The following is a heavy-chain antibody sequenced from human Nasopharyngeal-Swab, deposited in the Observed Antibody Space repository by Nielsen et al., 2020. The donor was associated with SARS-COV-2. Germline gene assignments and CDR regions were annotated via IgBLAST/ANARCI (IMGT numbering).Heavy chain of an antibody. CDR2: ISYDGSNK. J-gene: IGHJ4*02. CDR3: AQGNYFDY. V-gene: IGHV3-30*03. CDR1: GFTFSSYG. Sequence: GESLKISCAASGFTFSSYGMHWVRQAPGKGLEWVAVISYDGSNKYYADSVKGRFTISRDSSKNTLYLQMNSLRAEDTAVYYCAQGNYFDYWGQGTLVTVSS.